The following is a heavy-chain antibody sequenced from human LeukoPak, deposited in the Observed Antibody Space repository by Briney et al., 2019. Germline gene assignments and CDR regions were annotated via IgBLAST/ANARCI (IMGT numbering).Heavy chain of an antibody. Sequence: QAGGSLRLSCAASGFTFDDYAMHWVRQAPGKGLEWVSGISWNSGSIGYADSVKGRFTISRDNAKNSLYLQMNSLRAEDMALYYCAKDISKEVGAFDIWGQGTMVTVSS. CDR3: AKDISKEVGAFDI. CDR2: ISWNSGSI. J-gene: IGHJ3*02. CDR1: GFTFDDYA. V-gene: IGHV3-9*03.